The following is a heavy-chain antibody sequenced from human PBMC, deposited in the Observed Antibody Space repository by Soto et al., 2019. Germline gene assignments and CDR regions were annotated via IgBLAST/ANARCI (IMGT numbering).Heavy chain of an antibody. Sequence: PSETLSLTCAVYGGSFSGYYWSWIRQSPGMGLEWIGEIHHSGSTYYNPSLKSRVSISVDTTKNHFSLRLTSVTAADTAVYYCARGPSFAVGAASGLTYYDSGMDVWGQGTKVTVS. V-gene: IGHV4-34*01. J-gene: IGHJ6*02. CDR2: IHHSGST. D-gene: IGHD1-26*01. CDR3: ARGPSFAVGAASGLTYYDSGMDV. CDR1: GGSFSGYY.